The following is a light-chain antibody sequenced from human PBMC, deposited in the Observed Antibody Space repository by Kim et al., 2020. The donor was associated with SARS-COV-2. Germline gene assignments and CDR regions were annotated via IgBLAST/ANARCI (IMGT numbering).Light chain of an antibody. CDR1: QGISSY. V-gene: IGKV1-9*01. Sequence: GDGVAITGRASQGISSYLGWYQQKPGKAPELLIYAASTLQSGVPSRFSGSGSGTDFTLTISSLQPEDFATYYCQQLNSYPLTFGGGTKVDIK. CDR3: QQLNSYPLT. CDR2: AAS. J-gene: IGKJ4*01.